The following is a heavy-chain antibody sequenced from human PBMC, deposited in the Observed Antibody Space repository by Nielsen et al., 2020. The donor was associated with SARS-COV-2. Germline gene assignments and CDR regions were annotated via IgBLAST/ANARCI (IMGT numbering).Heavy chain of an antibody. J-gene: IGHJ3*02. Sequence: GGSLRLSCAASGFTFSSYGMHWVRQAPGKGLEWVAVIWYDGSNKYYADSVKGRFTISRDNSKNTLYLQMNSLRAEDTAVYYCARDLGRQGDDAFDIWGQGTMVTVSS. CDR3: ARDLGRQGDDAFDI. CDR2: IWYDGSNK. CDR1: GFTFSSYG. V-gene: IGHV3-33*01. D-gene: IGHD7-27*01.